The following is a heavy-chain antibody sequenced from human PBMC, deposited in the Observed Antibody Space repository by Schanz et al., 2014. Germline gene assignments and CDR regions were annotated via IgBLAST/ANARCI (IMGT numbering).Heavy chain of an antibody. Sequence: QVQLVESGGGVVQPERSLRLSCAASGFNFANHAIHWVRQGQGNGLQWVAVISSDGSKKLYADSVKGRFTISRDNFKNTLFLQMDSLRAEDTAVYFCARDRAAGYYDSGMSYYYYGMDVWGQGTTVTVSS. CDR3: ARDRAAGYYDSGMSYYYYGMDV. V-gene: IGHV3-33*05. CDR1: GFNFANHA. D-gene: IGHD3-10*01. CDR2: ISSDGSKK. J-gene: IGHJ6*02.